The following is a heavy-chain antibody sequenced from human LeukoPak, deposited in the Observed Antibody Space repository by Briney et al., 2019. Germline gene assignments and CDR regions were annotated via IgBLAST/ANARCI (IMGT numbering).Heavy chain of an antibody. D-gene: IGHD6-19*01. CDR2: IYYSGST. Sequence: SETLSLTCTVSGGSISSYYWSWIRQPPGKGLEWIGYIYYSGSTNYNPSLKSRVTISVDTSKNQFSLKLSSVTAADTAVYYCASPIAVAGTEENVGAFDIWGQGTMVTVSS. CDR1: GGSISSYY. J-gene: IGHJ3*02. CDR3: ASPIAVAGTEENVGAFDI. V-gene: IGHV4-59*12.